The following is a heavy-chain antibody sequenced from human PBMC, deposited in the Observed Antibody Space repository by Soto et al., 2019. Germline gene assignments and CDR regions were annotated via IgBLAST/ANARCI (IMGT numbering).Heavy chain of an antibody. CDR2: ISGSGGST. CDR3: AKDTRFLEWLPKLNWFDP. CDR1: GFTFSGYA. J-gene: IGHJ5*02. V-gene: IGHV3-23*01. D-gene: IGHD3-3*01. Sequence: PGGSLRLSCAASGFTFSGYAMSWVRQAPGKGLEWVSAISGSGGSTYYADSVKGRFTISRDNSKNTLYLQMNSLRAEDTAVYYCAKDTRFLEWLPKLNWFDPWGQGTLVTVSS.